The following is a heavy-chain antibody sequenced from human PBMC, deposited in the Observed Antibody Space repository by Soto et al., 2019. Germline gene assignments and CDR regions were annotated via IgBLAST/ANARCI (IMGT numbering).Heavy chain of an antibody. J-gene: IGHJ6*03. D-gene: IGHD1-7*01. CDR3: ARCAELELRSSPDYSDYYMDV. V-gene: IGHV3-74*01. Sequence: EVQLVESGGGLVQPGGSLRLSCAASGFTFSSYWMHWVRQAPGKGLVCVSRINSDGSSTSYADSVKGRFTIARDNAKNTLYLQMNSPRAEDTAVYYCARCAELELRSSPDYSDYYMDVWGKGTTVTVSS. CDR2: INSDGSST. CDR1: GFTFSSYW.